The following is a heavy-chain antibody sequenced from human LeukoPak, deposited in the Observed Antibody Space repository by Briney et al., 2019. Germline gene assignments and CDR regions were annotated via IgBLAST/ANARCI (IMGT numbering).Heavy chain of an antibody. J-gene: IGHJ1*01. CDR2: IYSGGST. Sequence: GGSLRLSCAASGFTVSSNYMSWVRQAPGKGLEWVSVIYSGGSTYYADSVKGRFTISRDNSKNTLYLQMNSLRAEDTAVYYCARDPSYDSRGYEYFQHWGQGTLVTVSS. D-gene: IGHD3-22*01. V-gene: IGHV3-53*01. CDR1: GFTVSSNY. CDR3: ARDPSYDSRGYEYFQH.